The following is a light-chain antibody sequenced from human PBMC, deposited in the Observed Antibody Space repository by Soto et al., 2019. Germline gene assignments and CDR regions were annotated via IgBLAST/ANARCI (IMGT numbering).Light chain of an antibody. CDR2: EGN. CDR1: VSDVGSFGP. J-gene: IGLJ1*01. Sequence: QSVLTQPASVSGSPGQSITISCTGSVSDVGSFGPVSWYQQHPGQVPKLIIYEGNRRPSGVSSSFSGSKSGNTASLTISGLQAEDEADYYCCSYVGARTYVFGAGTKVTVL. CDR3: CSYVGARTYV. V-gene: IGLV2-23*01.